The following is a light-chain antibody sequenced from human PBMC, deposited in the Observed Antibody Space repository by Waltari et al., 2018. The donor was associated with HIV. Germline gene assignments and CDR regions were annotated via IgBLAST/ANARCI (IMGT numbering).Light chain of an antibody. Sequence: SYELTQPPSVSVSPGQTASITCSGDKLGDKYACWYQQKPGQSPVLLIYADSRRPSGLPERVSCSKSGNTATLTSRGTQAMDEADYYCRAWDSSTVVFGGGTKLTVL. J-gene: IGLJ2*01. CDR2: ADS. CDR3: RAWDSSTVV. V-gene: IGLV3-1*01. CDR1: KLGDKY.